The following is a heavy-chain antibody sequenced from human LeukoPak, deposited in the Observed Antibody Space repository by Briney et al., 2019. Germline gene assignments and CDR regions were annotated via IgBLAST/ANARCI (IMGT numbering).Heavy chain of an antibody. J-gene: IGHJ3*02. CDR1: GGTFSSYA. CDR2: IIPIFGTA. V-gene: IGHV1-69*05. CDR3: ATHLRYGDYVFFRSDAFDI. D-gene: IGHD4-17*01. Sequence: SVNVSCKASGGTFSSYAISWVRQAPGQGLEWMGGIIPIFGTANYAQKFQGRVTITTDESTSTAYMELSSLRSEDTAVYYCATHLRYGDYVFFRSDAFDIWGQGTMVTVSS.